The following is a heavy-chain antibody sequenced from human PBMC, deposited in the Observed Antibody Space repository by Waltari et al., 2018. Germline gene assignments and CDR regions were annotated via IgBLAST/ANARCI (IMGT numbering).Heavy chain of an antibody. CDR3: ARDPGVLYFQH. Sequence: QVHLVQSGAEVKKPGASVKVSCKASGYSFSSYRLNWVRQVPGQGLEWMGWIRTYNGETNYAQKFQGRVTMTTDTSTSTAYMELRSLTSDDTAVYYCARDPGVLYFQHWGQGTLVTVSS. CDR2: IRTYNGET. D-gene: IGHD2-8*01. CDR1: GYSFSSYR. V-gene: IGHV1-18*01. J-gene: IGHJ1*01.